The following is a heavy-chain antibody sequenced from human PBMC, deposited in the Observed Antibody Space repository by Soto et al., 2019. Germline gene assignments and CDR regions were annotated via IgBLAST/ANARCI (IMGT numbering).Heavy chain of an antibody. Sequence: GASVKVSCKASGYSFTDYHIHWVRQAPGQGLEWLGRINPKSGGTSTAQKFQGWVTMTTVTSISTASMELTRLTSDDTAIYHCARGDSTDCSNGVCSFFYNHDMDVWGQGTTVTVSS. CDR1: GYSFTDYH. J-gene: IGHJ6*02. CDR3: ARGDSTDCSNGVCSFFYNHDMDV. D-gene: IGHD2-8*01. CDR2: INPKSGGT. V-gene: IGHV1-2*04.